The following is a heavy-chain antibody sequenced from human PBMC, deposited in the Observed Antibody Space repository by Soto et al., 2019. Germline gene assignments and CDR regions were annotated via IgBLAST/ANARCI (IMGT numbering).Heavy chain of an antibody. J-gene: IGHJ4*02. CDR2: ISTYNGDT. D-gene: IGHD3-22*01. Sequence: QVQLVQSGAEVKKPGASVRVSCMASGYTFTTYGISWARQAPGQGLEWMGWISTYNGDTNYAQMVQGRVTMTIDTSTSTAYLELRSRRTDDTALYYCARDPLVVSSVYYHRPFHYWGQGTLVTVSS. V-gene: IGHV1-18*01. CDR1: GYTFTTYG. CDR3: ARDPLVVSSVYYHRPFHY.